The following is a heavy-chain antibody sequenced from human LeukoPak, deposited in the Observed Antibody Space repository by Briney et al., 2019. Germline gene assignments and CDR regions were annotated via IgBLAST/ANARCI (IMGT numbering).Heavy chain of an antibody. J-gene: IGHJ3*02. CDR2: IYSGGST. D-gene: IGHD3-9*01. Sequence: GGSLRLSCAASGFTVSSNYMSWVRQAPGKGLEWVSVIYSGGSTYYADSVKGRFTISRDNSKNTLYLQMNSLRAEDTAVYYCASVFYDILTGYYPRENDAFDIWGQGTMVIVSS. V-gene: IGHV3-53*01. CDR3: ASVFYDILTGYYPRENDAFDI. CDR1: GFTVSSNY.